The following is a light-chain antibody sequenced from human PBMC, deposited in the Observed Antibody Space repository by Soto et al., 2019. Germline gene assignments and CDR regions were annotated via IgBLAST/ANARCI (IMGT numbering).Light chain of an antibody. CDR1: HNLDKW. CDR3: QQYNTFLT. Sequence: DIQMTQSPSTLSASVGDRVTITCRASHNLDKWLAWCQQKPGKAPKLLIYEASSLQSGVPSRFSGSGSGTEFTLTITSLQPDDFATYYCQQYNTFLTFGGGTKVDIK. V-gene: IGKV1-5*03. J-gene: IGKJ4*01. CDR2: EAS.